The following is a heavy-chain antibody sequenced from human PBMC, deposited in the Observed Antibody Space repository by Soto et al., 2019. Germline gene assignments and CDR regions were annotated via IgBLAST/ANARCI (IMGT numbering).Heavy chain of an antibody. CDR1: GFTFDDNA. D-gene: IGHD1-26*01. V-gene: IGHV3-9*01. CDR2: INWKSDI. CDR3: AFTQDSGGRTTFIY. Sequence: PGGSLRLSCAVSGFTFDDNAMHWVRQAPEKGLEWVSGINWKSDIGYADSVKGRFTISRDNAENSLYLHMNSLRAEDTALDYCAFTQDSGGRTTFIYWGQGTQVTVSS. J-gene: IGHJ4*02.